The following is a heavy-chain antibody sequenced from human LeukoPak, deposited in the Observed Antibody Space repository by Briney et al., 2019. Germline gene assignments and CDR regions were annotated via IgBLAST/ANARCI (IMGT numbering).Heavy chain of an antibody. V-gene: IGHV5-51*01. D-gene: IGHD3/OR15-3a*01. Sequence: GESLKISCKASGYRFNNYWIGWVRQMPGKGLECMGIIYPGDSDTRYSPSFQGQVTISADKSISTAYLQWTSLRASDTAMYYCARGMTGFYTLFDYWGPGTLVTVSS. J-gene: IGHJ4*02. CDR2: IYPGDSDT. CDR3: ARGMTGFYTLFDY. CDR1: GYRFNNYW.